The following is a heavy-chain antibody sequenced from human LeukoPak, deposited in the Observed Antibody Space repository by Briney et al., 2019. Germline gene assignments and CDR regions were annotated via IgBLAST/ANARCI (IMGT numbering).Heavy chain of an antibody. Sequence: KPSETLSLTCTVSGGSISSYYWSWIRQPPGKGLEWIGEINHSGSTNYNPSLKSRVTISVDTSKNQFSLKVNSVTAADTAVYYCARGKRVKAYSDFWSGSKTPYYYSYYMDVWDKGTTVTVSS. CDR3: ARGKRVKAYSDFWSGSKTPYYYSYYMDV. CDR2: INHSGST. D-gene: IGHD3-3*01. V-gene: IGHV4-34*01. J-gene: IGHJ6*03. CDR1: GGSISSYY.